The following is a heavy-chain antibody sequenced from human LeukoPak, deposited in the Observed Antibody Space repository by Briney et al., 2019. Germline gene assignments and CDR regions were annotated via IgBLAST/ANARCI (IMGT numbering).Heavy chain of an antibody. Sequence: PGGSLRLSCAASGFIFSSYEMNWVRQAPGKGLEWVSYISSSGSTIYYADSVKGRFTISRDSAKNSLYLQMNSLRAEDTAVYYCARGYCSGGSCYYYYYGMDVWGQGTTVTVSS. D-gene: IGHD2-15*01. CDR3: ARGYCSGGSCYYYYYGMDV. CDR1: GFIFSSYE. V-gene: IGHV3-48*03. CDR2: ISSSGSTI. J-gene: IGHJ6*02.